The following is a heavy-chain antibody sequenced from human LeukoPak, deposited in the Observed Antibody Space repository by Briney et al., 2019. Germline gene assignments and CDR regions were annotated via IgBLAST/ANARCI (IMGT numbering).Heavy chain of an antibody. CDR1: GYTFTSYY. J-gene: IGHJ4*02. CDR2: MNPNSGNT. Sequence: ASVKVSCKASGYTFTSYYMHWVRQATGQGLEWMGWMNPNSGNTGYAQKFQGRVTMTRNTSISTAYMELSSLRSEDTAVYYCARSQRAAAGYYFDYWGQGTLVTVSS. D-gene: IGHD6-13*01. CDR3: ARSQRAAAGYYFDY. V-gene: IGHV1-8*02.